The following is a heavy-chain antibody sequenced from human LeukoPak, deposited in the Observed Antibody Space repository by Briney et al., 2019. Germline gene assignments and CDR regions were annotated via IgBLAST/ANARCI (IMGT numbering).Heavy chain of an antibody. V-gene: IGHV4-39*07. D-gene: IGHD3-10*01. Sequence: SETLSLTCTVSGGSISSSSYYWGWIRQPPGKGLEWIGIIYYSGSTYYNPSLKSRVTISVDTSNNQFSLKVSSVTAADTAVYYCARDGAGSSGAFDYWGQGTLVTVSS. CDR3: ARDGAGSSGAFDY. J-gene: IGHJ4*02. CDR2: IYYSGST. CDR1: GGSISSSSYY.